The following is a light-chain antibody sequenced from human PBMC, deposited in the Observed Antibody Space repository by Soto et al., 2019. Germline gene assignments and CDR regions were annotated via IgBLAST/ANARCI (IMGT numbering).Light chain of an antibody. CDR2: GAS. J-gene: IGKJ1*01. CDR3: QQRGNWPRT. Sequence: EIVLTQSPGTLSLSPGERATLSCRASQSVNSDYLAWFQQKPGQAPRLLIYGASTRTTGIPDRFSGSGSGTDFTLTISSLEPEDFAVYYCQQRGNWPRTFGQGTKVDIK. V-gene: IGKV3D-20*02. CDR1: QSVNSDY.